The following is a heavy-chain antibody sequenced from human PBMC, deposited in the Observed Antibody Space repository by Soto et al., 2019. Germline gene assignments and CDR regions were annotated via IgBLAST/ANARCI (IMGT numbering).Heavy chain of an antibody. CDR3: VKWNVYGDY. CDR1: GFTFTNYG. CDR2: FSGGSGTT. V-gene: IGHV3-23*01. J-gene: IGHJ4*02. D-gene: IGHD1-1*01. Sequence: VQLLASGGGLVQPGGSLRLSCVDSGFTFTNYGVTWVRQAPGKWLQWVSGFSGGSGTTHYRDSGKGRFTISRDDSQSTVYRQMHSLGVDDTAVYYFVKWNVYGDYWGQGSLVTVSS.